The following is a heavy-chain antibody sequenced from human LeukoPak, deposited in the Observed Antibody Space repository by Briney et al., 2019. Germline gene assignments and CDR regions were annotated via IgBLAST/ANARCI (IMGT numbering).Heavy chain of an antibody. CDR1: GGTFSSYA. J-gene: IGHJ5*02. D-gene: IGHD3-3*01. CDR3: ARGYHDFWSGYYQPDWFDP. V-gene: IGHV1-69*05. Sequence: SVEVSCKASGGTFSSYAISWVRQAPGQGLEWMGGIIPIFGTANYAQKFQGRVTITTDESTSTAYMELSSLRSEDTAVYYCARGYHDFWSGYYQPDWFDPWGQGTLVTVSS. CDR2: IIPIFGTA.